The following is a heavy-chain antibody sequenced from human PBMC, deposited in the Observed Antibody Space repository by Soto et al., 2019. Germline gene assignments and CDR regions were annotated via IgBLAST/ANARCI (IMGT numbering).Heavy chain of an antibody. CDR1: GFTFSSYG. CDR2: ISYDGSNK. D-gene: IGHD3-22*01. Sequence: QVQLVESGGGVVQPGRSLRLSCAASGFTFSSYGMHWVRQAPGKGLEWVAVISYDGSNKYYADSVKGRFTISRDNSKNXLXXQMNSLRAEDTAVYYCAKDLRYYYDSSGDSDAFDIWGQGTMVTVSS. J-gene: IGHJ3*02. CDR3: AKDLRYYYDSSGDSDAFDI. V-gene: IGHV3-30*18.